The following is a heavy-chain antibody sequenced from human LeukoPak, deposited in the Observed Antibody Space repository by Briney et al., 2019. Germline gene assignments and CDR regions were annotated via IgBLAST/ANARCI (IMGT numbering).Heavy chain of an antibody. V-gene: IGHV3-11*04. D-gene: IGHD3-22*01. CDR3: AGSDSSAYYSAH. Sequence: PGGSLRLSCAASGFTFSDYYMSWIRQSPGQGLEWVSYISGSGSTIYYADSVKGRFTISRDNAKNSLYLQMNSLRAEDTAVYYCAGSDSSAYYSAHWGQGTLVTVSS. CDR2: ISGSGSTI. CDR1: GFTFSDYY. J-gene: IGHJ4*02.